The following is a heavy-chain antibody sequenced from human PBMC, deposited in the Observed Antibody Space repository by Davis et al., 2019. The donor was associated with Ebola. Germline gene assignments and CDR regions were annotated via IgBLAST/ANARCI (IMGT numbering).Heavy chain of an antibody. J-gene: IGHJ6*03. CDR2: IIPIFGTA. V-gene: IGHV1-69*13. Sequence: SVKVSCKASGGTFSSYAISWVRQAPGQGLEWMGGIIPIFGTANYVQKFQGRVTITADESTSTAYMELSSLRSEDTAVYYCAGGGLWFGELGYYYMDVWGKGTTVTVSS. CDR3: AGGGLWFGELGYYYMDV. D-gene: IGHD3-10*01. CDR1: GGTFSSYA.